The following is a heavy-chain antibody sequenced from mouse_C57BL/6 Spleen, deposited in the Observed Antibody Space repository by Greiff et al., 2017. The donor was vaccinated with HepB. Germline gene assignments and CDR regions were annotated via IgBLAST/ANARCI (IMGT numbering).Heavy chain of an antibody. J-gene: IGHJ1*03. D-gene: IGHD1-1*01. CDR1: GYTFTSYT. V-gene: IGHV1-4*01. Sequence: QVQLQQSGAELARPGASVKMSCKASGYTFTSYTMHWVKQRPGQGLEWIGYINPSSGYTKYNQKFKDKSTLTADKSSSTAYMQLSSLTAEDSAVYYCARSTTVGERYFDVWGTGTTVTVSS. CDR2: INPSSGYT. CDR3: ARSTTVGERYFDV.